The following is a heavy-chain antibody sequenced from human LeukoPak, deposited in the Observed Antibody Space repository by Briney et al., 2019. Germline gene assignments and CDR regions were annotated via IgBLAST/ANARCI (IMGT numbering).Heavy chain of an antibody. CDR1: GFTFDDYG. CDR3: AKDRNYYDSSGYYYGDY. V-gene: IGHV3-23*01. J-gene: IGHJ4*02. D-gene: IGHD3-22*01. CDR2: ISGGGSST. Sequence: GGSLRLSCAASGFTFDDYGMSWVRQAPGKGLEWVSAISGGGSSTYYADSVKGRFTISRDNSKNTLYLQMNSLRAEDTAIYYCAKDRNYYDSSGYYYGDYWGQGTLVTVSS.